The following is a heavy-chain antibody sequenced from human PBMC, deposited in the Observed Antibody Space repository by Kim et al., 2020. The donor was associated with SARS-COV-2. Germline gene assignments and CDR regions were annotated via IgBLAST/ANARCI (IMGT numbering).Heavy chain of an antibody. D-gene: IGHD5-18*01. J-gene: IGHJ5*01. V-gene: IGHV3-30*02. CDR3: ARRRRAMVTGWFDS. Sequence: YAASVKGRFTISRNNSKNTLYLQMNSLRAEDTAVCYGARRRRAMVTGWFDSWGQGTPVTVSS.